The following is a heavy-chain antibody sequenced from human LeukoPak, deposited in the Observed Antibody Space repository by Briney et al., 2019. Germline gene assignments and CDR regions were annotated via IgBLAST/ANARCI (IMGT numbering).Heavy chain of an antibody. J-gene: IGHJ3*02. CDR1: GYSFTSYW. CDR3: ARLVGATSGAFDI. CDR2: IYPGDSDT. D-gene: IGHD1-26*01. V-gene: IGHV5-51*01. Sequence: GESLKISCQGSGYSFTSYWIGWVRQMPGKGLEWVGIIYPGDSDTRYSPSFQGQVTISADKPISTAYLQWSSLKASDTAMYYCARLVGATSGAFDIWGQGTMVTVSS.